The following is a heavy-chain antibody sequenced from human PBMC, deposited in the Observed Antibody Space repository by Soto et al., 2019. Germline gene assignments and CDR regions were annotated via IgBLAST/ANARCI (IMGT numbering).Heavy chain of an antibody. CDR2: IYYSGST. CDR3: ASRNVHCSGGSCYSLFDY. Sequence: PSETLSLTCTVSGCSISSSYWSWIRQPPGKGLEWIGFIYYSGSTNYNPSLKSRVTISVDTSKNQFSLKLSSVTAADTAVYYCASRNVHCSGGSCYSLFDYWGQGTLVTVSS. D-gene: IGHD2-15*01. J-gene: IGHJ4*02. V-gene: IGHV4-59*01. CDR1: GCSISSSY.